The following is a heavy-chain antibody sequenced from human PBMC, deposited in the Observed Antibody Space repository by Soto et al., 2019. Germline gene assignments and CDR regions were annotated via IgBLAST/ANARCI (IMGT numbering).Heavy chain of an antibody. CDR2: IIPIFGTA. V-gene: IGHV1-69*06. J-gene: IGHJ6*02. Sequence: ASVKVSCKASGGTFSSYAISWVRQAPGQGLEWMGGIIPIFGTANYAQKFQGRVTITADKSTSTAYMELSSLRSEDTAVYHCARDECSGGSCYSGRHYYYYYGMDVWGQGTTVTVSS. D-gene: IGHD2-15*01. CDR3: ARDECSGGSCYSGRHYYYYYGMDV. CDR1: GGTFSSYA.